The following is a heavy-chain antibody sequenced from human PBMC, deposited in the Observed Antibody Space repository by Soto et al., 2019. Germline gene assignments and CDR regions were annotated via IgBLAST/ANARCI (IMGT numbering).Heavy chain of an antibody. CDR2: IWYDGGDT. D-gene: IGHD6-19*01. Sequence: QVQLVESGGGVVQPGRSLRLSCAASGFTFSNYGMHWVRQAPGKGLEWVAVIWYDGGDTYYEDSVKGRFTISRDNSKNTLSLQMNSLKAEDTAVYYCANDRAVAPYYYGMDVWCQGTTVTVSS. V-gene: IGHV3-33*06. CDR1: GFTFSNYG. CDR3: ANDRAVAPYYYGMDV. J-gene: IGHJ6*02.